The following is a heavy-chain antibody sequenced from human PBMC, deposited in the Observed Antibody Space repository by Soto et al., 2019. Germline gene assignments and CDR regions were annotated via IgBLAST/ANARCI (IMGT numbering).Heavy chain of an antibody. J-gene: IGHJ4*02. D-gene: IGHD3-22*01. CDR3: ARDPAPVVDDSSGYLFDY. CDR1: GFTFSSYA. CDR2: ISYDGSNK. Sequence: PGGSLRLSCAASGFTFSSYAMHWVRQAPGKGLEWVAVISYDGSNKYYADSVKGRFTISRDNSKNTLYLQMNSLRAEDTAVYYCARDPAPVVDDSSGYLFDYWGQGTLVTVSS. V-gene: IGHV3-30-3*01.